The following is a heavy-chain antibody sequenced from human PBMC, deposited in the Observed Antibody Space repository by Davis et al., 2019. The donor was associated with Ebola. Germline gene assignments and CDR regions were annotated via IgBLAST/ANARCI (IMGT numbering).Heavy chain of an antibody. CDR3: ARGGTMIVQDI. CDR1: GGSISSYY. V-gene: IGHV4-59*01. Sequence: PSEPLSPTCTVPGGSISSYYWSWIRQPPGKGLEWIGYIYYSGSTNYNPSLKSRVTISVDTSKNQFSLKLSSVTAADTAVYYCARGGTMIVQDIWGQGTMVTVSS. CDR2: IYYSGST. J-gene: IGHJ3*02. D-gene: IGHD3-22*01.